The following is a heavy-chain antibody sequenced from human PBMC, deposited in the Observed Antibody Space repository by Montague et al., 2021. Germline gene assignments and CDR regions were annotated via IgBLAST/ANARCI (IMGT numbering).Heavy chain of an antibody. CDR1: GGSFSGYY. CDR2: INHSGST. Sequence: SETLSLTCAVYGGSFSGYYWCWIRQPPGKGLEWVGEINHSGSTNYNPSLKSRVTISVDTSKNQFSLKLSSVTAADTAVYYCARRGGTMVRGVKGYMDVWGKGPPATVPS. V-gene: IGHV4-34*01. CDR3: ARRGGTMVRGVKGYMDV. J-gene: IGHJ6*03. D-gene: IGHD3-10*01.